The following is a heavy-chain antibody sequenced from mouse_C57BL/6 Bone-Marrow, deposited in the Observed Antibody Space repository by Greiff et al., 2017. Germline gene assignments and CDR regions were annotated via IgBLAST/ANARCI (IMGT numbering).Heavy chain of an antibody. CDR2: ILPGGGST. Sequence: VQLQQSGAELMKPGASVKLSCKATGYTFTGYWIAWVKQRPGHGLEWIGTILPGGGSTNYNEKFKGKATFTADTFSNTAYMQLSSLTTEDSAIYFCARFLPITTLGDYWGQGPTLTVSS. CDR3: ARFLPITTLGDY. CDR1: GYTFTGYW. J-gene: IGHJ2*01. V-gene: IGHV1-9*01. D-gene: IGHD1-1*01.